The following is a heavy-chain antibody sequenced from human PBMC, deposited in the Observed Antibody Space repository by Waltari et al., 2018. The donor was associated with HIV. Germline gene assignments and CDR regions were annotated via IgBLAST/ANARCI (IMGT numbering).Heavy chain of an antibody. CDR3: AKDYSGSYTRGYSDY. J-gene: IGHJ4*02. D-gene: IGHD1-26*01. CDR2: ISGSGGST. CDR1: GFTFINYA. Sequence: EVQLLESGGGLVQPGGSLRLSCAASGFTFINYAMSWVRQAPGQGLGGVAGISGSGGSTYYADSVKGRFTISRDNSKNTLYLQMNSLRAEDTALYYCAKDYSGSYTRGYSDYWGQGTLVTVSS. V-gene: IGHV3-23*01.